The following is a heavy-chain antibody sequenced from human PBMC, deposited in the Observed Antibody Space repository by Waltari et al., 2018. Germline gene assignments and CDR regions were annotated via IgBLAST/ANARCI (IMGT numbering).Heavy chain of an antibody. CDR1: GGSFSGYF. V-gene: IGHV4-34*01. J-gene: IGHJ6*02. CDR3: ARVGDYHGSGRFGLDV. CDR2: YNRDGSN. D-gene: IGHD3-10*01. Sequence: QVQLQQWGAGLLKPSETLSLTCAVYGGSFSGYFWSWVRQSPGKGLEWIGQYNRDGSNKGNPSLKSRVAMSVDTIKSQISLRLTSVTAADAAVYYCARVGDYHGSGRFGLDVWGQGTRVTVSS.